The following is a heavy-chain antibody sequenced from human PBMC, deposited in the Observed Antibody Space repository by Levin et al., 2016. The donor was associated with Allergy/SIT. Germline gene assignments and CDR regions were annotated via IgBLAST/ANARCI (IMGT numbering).Heavy chain of an antibody. CDR2: IIPILGIA. D-gene: IGHD6-13*01. Sequence: WVRQAPGQGLEWMGRIIPILGIANYAQKFQGRVTITADKSTSTAYMELSSLRSEDTAVYYCARGRIIAAAGMGFDYWGQGTLVTVSS. V-gene: IGHV1-69*04. CDR3: ARGRIIAAAGMGFDY. J-gene: IGHJ4*02.